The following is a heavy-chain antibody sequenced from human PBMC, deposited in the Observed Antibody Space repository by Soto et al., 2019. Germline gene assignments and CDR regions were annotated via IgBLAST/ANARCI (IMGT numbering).Heavy chain of an antibody. D-gene: IGHD2-2*02. Sequence: GASLKISCKGSGYSFSSYWIGWVRQMPGKGLEWMGIIYPGDSDTRYSPSFQGQVTISADKSISTAYLQWSGLKASDTAMYYCAKSGQTYNYYYYDMDVWGQGTTVTVSS. J-gene: IGHJ6*02. V-gene: IGHV5-51*01. CDR2: IYPGDSDT. CDR3: AKSGQTYNYYYYDMDV. CDR1: GYSFSSYW.